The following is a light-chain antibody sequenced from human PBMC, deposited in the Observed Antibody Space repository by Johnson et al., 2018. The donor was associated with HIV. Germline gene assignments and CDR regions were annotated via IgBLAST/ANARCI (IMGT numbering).Light chain of an antibody. CDR3: GTWDSSLNAYV. V-gene: IGLV1-51*01. CDR1: SSNIGNNY. J-gene: IGLJ1*01. Sequence: QSVLTQPPSVSAAPGQKVTISCSGSSSNIGNNYVSWYQQLPGTAPKVLIYDNNKRPSGIPDRFSGSKSGTPATLDITGLQTGDEGDYYCGTWDSSLNAYVFGTGTKVTVL. CDR2: DNN.